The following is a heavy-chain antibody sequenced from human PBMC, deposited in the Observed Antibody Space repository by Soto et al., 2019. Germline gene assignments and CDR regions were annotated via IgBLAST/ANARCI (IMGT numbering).Heavy chain of an antibody. D-gene: IGHD6-19*01. CDR2: ISAYNGNT. CDR3: ARGRKQWGPVEEPADI. CDR1: GYTFTSYG. Sequence: ASVKVSCKASGYTFTSYGISWVRQAPGQGLEWMGWISAYNGNTNYAQKLQGRVTMTTDTSTSTAYMELRSLRSDDTAVYYCARGRKQWGPVEEPADIWGQGTMVTVSS. J-gene: IGHJ3*02. V-gene: IGHV1-18*01.